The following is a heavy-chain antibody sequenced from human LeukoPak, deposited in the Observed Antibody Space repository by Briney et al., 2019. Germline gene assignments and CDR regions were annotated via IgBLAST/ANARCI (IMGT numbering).Heavy chain of an antibody. Sequence: ASVKVSCKTSGYTFTGYYIHWVRQAPGQGLEWMGWINPNSGGTNYAQNFQGRVTMTRDTSISTAYMELSRLRSDDTAVYYCARDAGTTGPIDYWGQGTLVTVSS. J-gene: IGHJ4*02. CDR2: INPNSGGT. CDR3: ARDAGTTGPIDY. V-gene: IGHV1-2*02. D-gene: IGHD1-7*01. CDR1: GYTFTGYY.